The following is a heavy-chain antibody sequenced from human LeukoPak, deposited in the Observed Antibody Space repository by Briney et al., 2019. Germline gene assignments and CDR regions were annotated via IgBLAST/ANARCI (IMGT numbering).Heavy chain of an antibody. Sequence: VASVKVSCKASGDTFTSYGISWVRQAPGQGLEWMGWISAYNGNTNYAQKLQGRVTMTTDTSTSTAYMELRSLRSDDTAVYYCARDSGSYYFHDAFDTWGQGTMVTVSS. V-gene: IGHV1-18*01. J-gene: IGHJ3*02. CDR3: ARDSGSYYFHDAFDT. CDR2: ISAYNGNT. CDR1: GDTFTSYG. D-gene: IGHD1-26*01.